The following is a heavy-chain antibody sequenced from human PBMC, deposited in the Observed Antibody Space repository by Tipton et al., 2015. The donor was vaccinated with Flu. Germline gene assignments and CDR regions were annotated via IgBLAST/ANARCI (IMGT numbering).Heavy chain of an antibody. CDR3: ARVGSGNPFWFDP. J-gene: IGHJ5*02. Sequence: GLVKPSETLSLTCTVSGASISSTYWTWIRQSPGMRLEWIGYIYYSGSTNQNPSLKSRVTLALDRSKNQLSLKLRFVTAADTAVYYCARVGSGNPFWFDPWGQGTLVTVSS. CDR1: GASISSTY. CDR2: IYYSGST. D-gene: IGHD1-26*01. V-gene: IGHV4-59*01.